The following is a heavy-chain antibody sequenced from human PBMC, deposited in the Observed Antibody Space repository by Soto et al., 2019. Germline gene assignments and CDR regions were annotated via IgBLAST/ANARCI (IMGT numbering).Heavy chain of an antibody. CDR3: ARPYYAVSGGYAY. V-gene: IGHV1-3*01. D-gene: IGHD3-10*01. CDR1: GYTFTRHL. Sequence: QVQLVQSGAEVKKPGASVKVSCEASGYTFTRHLMHWVRQAPGQRLEWMGWINAGNGNTKYSQKFQGRVTITRDTSANTTYLELSSLRSGDTAVYYCARPYYAVSGGYAYWGQGTLVTVSS. J-gene: IGHJ4*02. CDR2: INAGNGNT.